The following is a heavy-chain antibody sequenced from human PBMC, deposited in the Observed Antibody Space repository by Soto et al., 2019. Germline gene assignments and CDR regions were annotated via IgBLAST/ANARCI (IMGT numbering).Heavy chain of an antibody. V-gene: IGHV4-30-2*01. CDR1: GGSVSSAGYS. D-gene: IGHD2-15*01. CDR3: ARRRGGFDI. Sequence: QLQLQESGSGLVKPSQTLSLTCVVSGGSVSSAGYSWSCIRQPPGKGLEWIAYIYNGGSTYYNPSLKSRVTISVDRSRNQFSLKLSSVAAADTAVYYCARRRGGFDIWGQGAMVTVS. CDR2: IYNGGST. J-gene: IGHJ3*02.